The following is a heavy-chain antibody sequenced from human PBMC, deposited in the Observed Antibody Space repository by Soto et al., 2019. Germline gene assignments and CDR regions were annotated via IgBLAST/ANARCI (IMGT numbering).Heavy chain of an antibody. CDR2: INAGNGNT. CDR3: ARGVGRITIFGVVIQ. CDR1: GYTFTSYA. V-gene: IGHV1-3*01. J-gene: IGHJ4*02. Sequence: ASVKVSCKASGYTFTSYAMHWVRQAPGQRLEWMGWINAGNGNTKYSQKFQGRVTITRDTSASTAYMELSSLRSEDTAVYYCARGVGRITIFGVVIQWGQGTLVTVSS. D-gene: IGHD3-3*01.